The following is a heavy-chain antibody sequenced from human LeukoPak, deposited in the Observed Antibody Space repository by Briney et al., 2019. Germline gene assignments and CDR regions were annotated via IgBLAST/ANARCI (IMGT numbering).Heavy chain of an antibody. CDR3: ARDGSFGSGSYADY. D-gene: IGHD3-10*01. CDR1: GFTFSSYE. CDR2: ISNSGSTK. Sequence: GGSLRLSCAASGFTFSSYEMNWVRQGPGKGLEWVSYISNSGSTKYYADSVKGRFTVSRDNADNLLYLQMNSLRAEDTAVYYCARDGSFGSGSYADYWGQGTLVTVSS. J-gene: IGHJ4*02. V-gene: IGHV3-48*03.